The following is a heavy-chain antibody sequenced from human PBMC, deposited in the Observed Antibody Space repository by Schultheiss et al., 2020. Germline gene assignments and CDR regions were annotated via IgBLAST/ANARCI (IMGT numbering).Heavy chain of an antibody. CDR1: GFTFSSYW. D-gene: IGHD3-22*01. V-gene: IGHV3-7*01. CDR2: IKQDGSEK. CDR3: ASLRGYYYDSGY. J-gene: IGHJ4*02. Sequence: GGSLRLSCAASGFTFSSYWMSWVRQAPGKGLEWVANIKQDGSEKHYVDSVKGRFTVSRDNAKNSLYLQMNSLRAEDTAVYYCASLRGYYYDSGYWGQGTLVTVSS.